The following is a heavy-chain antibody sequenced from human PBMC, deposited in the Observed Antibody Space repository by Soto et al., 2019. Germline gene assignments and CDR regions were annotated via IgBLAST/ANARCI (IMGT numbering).Heavy chain of an antibody. J-gene: IGHJ6*02. CDR3: ATHGDGYGDYEYYGMDV. Sequence: PSETLSLTCTVSGGSVSSGESSWTWIRQSPGKGLKWIGYIYNSGDTYYNPSLKSRVTISVDRSKNQFSLKLSSVTAADTAVYYCATHGDGYGDYEYYGMDVWGQGTTVTVSS. CDR2: IYNSGDT. CDR1: GGSVSSGESS. V-gene: IGHV4-30-2*06. D-gene: IGHD4-17*01.